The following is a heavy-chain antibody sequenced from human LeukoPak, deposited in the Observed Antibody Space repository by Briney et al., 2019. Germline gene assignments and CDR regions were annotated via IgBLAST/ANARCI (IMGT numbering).Heavy chain of an antibody. J-gene: IGHJ4*02. CDR3: AKDLLGSGSYCYDY. CDR2: ISSSGSTT. D-gene: IGHD3-10*01. Sequence: GGSLRLSCAASGFTFSSYEMNWVRQAPGKGLEWVSYISSSGSTTYYAGSVEGRFTISRDNAKNTLYLQMNSLRAEDTAVYYCAKDLLGSGSYCYDYWGQGTLVTVSS. V-gene: IGHV3-48*03. CDR1: GFTFSSYE.